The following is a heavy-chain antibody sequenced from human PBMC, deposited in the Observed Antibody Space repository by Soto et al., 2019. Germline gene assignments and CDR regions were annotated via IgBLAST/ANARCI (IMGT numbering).Heavy chain of an antibody. Sequence: SETLSLTCGISGDSISTHYWTWMRQPPGKGLGWIAYVYYTGSATYNPSLKSRVTISVDTSKNQISLKVNSVSAADTAVYYCARGRGDAAGTRLDSWGQGTLVTVSS. V-gene: IGHV4-59*11. D-gene: IGHD6-13*01. CDR2: VYYTGSA. J-gene: IGHJ4*02. CDR3: ARGRGDAAGTRLDS. CDR1: GDSISTHY.